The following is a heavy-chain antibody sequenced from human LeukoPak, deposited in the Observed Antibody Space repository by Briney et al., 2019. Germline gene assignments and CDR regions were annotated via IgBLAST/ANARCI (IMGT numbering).Heavy chain of an antibody. D-gene: IGHD6-6*01. CDR2: MSPNSGNT. CDR1: GYTFTSYD. J-gene: IGHJ5*02. V-gene: IGHV1-8*03. CDR3: ARGRVAIVAARRSYWFDP. Sequence: ASVKVSCKASGYTFTSYDINWVRQATGQGLEWMGWMSPNSGNTGYAQKFQGRVTITRNTSISTAYMELSSLRSEDTAVYYCARGRVAIVAARRSYWFDPWGQGTLVTVSS.